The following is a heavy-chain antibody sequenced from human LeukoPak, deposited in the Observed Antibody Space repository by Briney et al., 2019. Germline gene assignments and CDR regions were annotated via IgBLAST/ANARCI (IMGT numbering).Heavy chain of an antibody. V-gene: IGHV3-30-3*01. Sequence: QPGGSLRLSCAASGFTFSSYAMHWVRQAPGKGLEWVAVISYDGSNKYYADSVKGRFTISRDNSKNTLYLQMNSLRAEDTAVYYCARAREHDAFDIWGQGTMVTVSS. CDR2: ISYDGSNK. CDR3: ARAREHDAFDI. CDR1: GFTFSSYA. J-gene: IGHJ3*02.